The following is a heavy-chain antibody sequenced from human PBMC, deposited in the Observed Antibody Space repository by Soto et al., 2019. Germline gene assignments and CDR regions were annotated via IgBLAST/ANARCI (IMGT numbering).Heavy chain of an antibody. Sequence: GESLKISCKGSGYSFTSYWIGWVRQMPGKGLEWMGIIYPGDSDTRYSPSFQGQVTISADKSISTAYLQWSSLKASDTAMYYCATSFYDFWSGYHPHGMDVWGQGTTVTV. D-gene: IGHD3-3*01. CDR1: GYSFTSYW. V-gene: IGHV5-51*01. CDR3: ATSFYDFWSGYHPHGMDV. J-gene: IGHJ6*02. CDR2: IYPGDSDT.